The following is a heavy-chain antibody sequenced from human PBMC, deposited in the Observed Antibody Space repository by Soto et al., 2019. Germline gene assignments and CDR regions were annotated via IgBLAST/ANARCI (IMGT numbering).Heavy chain of an antibody. Sequence: QVQLVQSRAEVKKPGSSVKVSCKASGGTFSSYAISWVLQAPGQGLEWMGGIIPIFGTANYAQKFQGRVTITADESTSTAYMELSSLRSEDTAVYYCARSGGNSLFGACDPWGQGTLVTVSS. CDR2: IIPIFGTA. J-gene: IGHJ5*02. CDR3: ARSGGNSLFGACDP. CDR1: GGTFSSYA. V-gene: IGHV1-69*01. D-gene: IGHD2-21*02.